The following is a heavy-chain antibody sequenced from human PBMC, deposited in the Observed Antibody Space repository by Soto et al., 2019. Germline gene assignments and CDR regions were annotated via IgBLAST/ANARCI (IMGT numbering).Heavy chain of an antibody. Sequence: GGSLRLSCAASGFTFSSYGMHWVRQAPGKGLEWVAVIWYDGSNKYYADSVKGRFTISRDNSKNTLYLQMNSLRAEDTAVYYCARDFWTTLYYYYYGMDVWGQGTTVTVSS. CDR2: IWYDGSNK. J-gene: IGHJ6*02. CDR1: GFTFSSYG. CDR3: ARDFWTTLYYYYYGMDV. D-gene: IGHD3-3*01. V-gene: IGHV3-33*01.